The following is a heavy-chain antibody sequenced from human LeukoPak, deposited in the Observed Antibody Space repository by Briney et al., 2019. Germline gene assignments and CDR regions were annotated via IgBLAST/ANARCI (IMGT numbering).Heavy chain of an antibody. CDR1: GGSISSSSYY. J-gene: IGHJ5*02. V-gene: IGHV4-39*01. CDR3: ARLIRKTTVTMVSFWFDP. D-gene: IGHD4-17*01. Sequence: KPSETLSLTCTVSGGSISSSSYYWGWIRQPPGKGLEWIGSIYYSGSTYYNPSLKSRVTISVDTSKNQFSLKLSSVTAADTAVYYCARLIRKTTVTMVSFWFDPWGQGTLVTVSS. CDR2: IYYSGST.